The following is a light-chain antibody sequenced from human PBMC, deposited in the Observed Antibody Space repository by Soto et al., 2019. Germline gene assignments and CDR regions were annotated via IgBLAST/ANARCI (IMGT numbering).Light chain of an antibody. CDR3: MQALQSRT. CDR1: QSLLHDDGLNY. J-gene: IGKJ1*01. CDR2: LGS. Sequence: DIVMTQSPLSLPVTPGEPASISCRSSQSLLHDDGLNYLDWYLQKPGQSPQLLIYLGSNRASGVPYRFSGSGSGTDFTLRISRVEAEDVGLYYCMQALQSRTFGQGTKVEI. V-gene: IGKV2-28*01.